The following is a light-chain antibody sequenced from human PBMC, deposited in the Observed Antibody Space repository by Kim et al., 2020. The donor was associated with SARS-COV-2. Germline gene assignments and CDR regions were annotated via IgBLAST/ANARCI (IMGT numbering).Light chain of an antibody. J-gene: IGLJ2*01. V-gene: IGLV6-57*03. CDR2: EDY. CDR3: QSYNRDNVL. Sequence: VTTTRTHSSGCLCDXYVQLYQQXPXGVPPAVLDEDYQRPSGVSDRFSGSIDNSSNSASLTISGLRTEDEADYYCQSYNRDNVLFGGGTQLTVL. CDR1: SGCLCDXY.